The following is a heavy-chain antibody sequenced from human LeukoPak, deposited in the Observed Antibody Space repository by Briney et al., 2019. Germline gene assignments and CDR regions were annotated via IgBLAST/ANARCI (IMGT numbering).Heavy chain of an antibody. CDR1: GGSISSGYYY. CDR2: IHYSGST. J-gene: IGHJ4*02. Sequence: PSETLSLTCTVSGGSISSGYYYWNWIRQHPGKGLEWIGFIHYSGSTYYNPSLRSRVTISIDTSKNQFSLNLSSVTAADTAVYYCARDGIAATGFPFDYWGQGALVTVSS. D-gene: IGHD6-13*01. V-gene: IGHV4-31*03. CDR3: ARDGIAATGFPFDY.